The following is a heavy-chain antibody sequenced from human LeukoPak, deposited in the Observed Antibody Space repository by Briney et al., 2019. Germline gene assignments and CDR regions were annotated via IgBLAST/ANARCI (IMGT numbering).Heavy chain of an antibody. CDR3: ARGDCSGGSCYAVDY. CDR1: GYTFTSYD. Sequence: ASVKVSCKASGYTFTSYDINWVRQATGQGLEWMGWMNPNSGNTNYAQKFQGRVTMTRDTSISTAYMELSRLRSDDTAVYYCARGDCSGGSCYAVDYWGQGTLVTVSS. J-gene: IGHJ4*02. V-gene: IGHV1-8*01. CDR2: MNPNSGNT. D-gene: IGHD2-15*01.